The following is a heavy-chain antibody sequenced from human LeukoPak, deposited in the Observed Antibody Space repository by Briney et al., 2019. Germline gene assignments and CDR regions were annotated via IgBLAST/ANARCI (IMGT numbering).Heavy chain of an antibody. V-gene: IGHV4-39*01. CDR2: FQYGGST. Sequence: PSETLSLTCTVSGDSISTSSYYWGWIRQPPGKGLEWIGNFQYGGSTYYTPSLKSRVTISVDPSKNQFSLNLSSVTAADTAVYYCARRWGGTSKIDYWGQGTLVTVSS. D-gene: IGHD4-23*01. CDR3: ARRWGGTSKIDY. CDR1: GDSISTSSYY. J-gene: IGHJ4*02.